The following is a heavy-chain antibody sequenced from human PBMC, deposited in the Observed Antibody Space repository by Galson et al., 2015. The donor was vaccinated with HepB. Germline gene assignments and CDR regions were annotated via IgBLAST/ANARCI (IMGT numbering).Heavy chain of an antibody. CDR2: IIPIFGTA. Sequence: SVKVSCKASGGTFSSYAISWVRQAPGQGLEWMGGIIPIFGTANYAQKFQGSVTITADESTSTAYMELSSLRSEDTAVYYCASRYYYDSSGYWGVDAFDIWGQGTMVTVSS. CDR1: GGTFSSYA. CDR3: ASRYYYDSSGYWGVDAFDI. D-gene: IGHD3-22*01. J-gene: IGHJ3*02. V-gene: IGHV1-69*13.